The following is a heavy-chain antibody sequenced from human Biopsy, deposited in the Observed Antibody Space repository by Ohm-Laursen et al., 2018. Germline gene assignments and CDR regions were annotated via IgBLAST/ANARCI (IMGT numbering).Heavy chain of an antibody. CDR1: GFTFSSYA. Sequence: SLRLSCTASGFTFSSYAMHWVRQAPGKGVEGVAGISYDGSNKYYGDSVQGRFTISRDNSKNTVYLQMNSLRAEDTAIYYCARDSTINTVTTADYWGQGTLVTVSS. J-gene: IGHJ4*02. D-gene: IGHD4-11*01. CDR2: ISYDGSNK. CDR3: ARDSTINTVTTADY. V-gene: IGHV3-30*04.